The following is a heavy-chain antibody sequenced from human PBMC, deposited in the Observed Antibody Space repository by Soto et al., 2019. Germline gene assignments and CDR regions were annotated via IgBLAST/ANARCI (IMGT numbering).Heavy chain of an antibody. CDR1: GYSFPTYW. Sequence: PGESLKISCRTSGYSFPTYWIAWVRQRPGKGLEWMGAVYPGDSDTKYSPSFQGHVTISADRSIGTAFLQWSSLNASDTAMYYCERGLNWNYIMTWLDTWGQGTLVTVYS. CDR3: ERGLNWNYIMTWLDT. CDR2: VYPGDSDT. D-gene: IGHD3-16*01. J-gene: IGHJ5*02. V-gene: IGHV5-51*01.